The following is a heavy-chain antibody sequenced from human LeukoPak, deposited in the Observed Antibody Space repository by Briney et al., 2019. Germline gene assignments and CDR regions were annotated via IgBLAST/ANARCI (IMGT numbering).Heavy chain of an antibody. V-gene: IGHV3-20*04. CDR2: INWNGGST. CDR3: ARLPSKYSAWDY. CDR1: GFTFDDYG. J-gene: IGHJ4*02. D-gene: IGHD4-11*01. Sequence: GGSLRLSCAASGFTFDDYGMSWVRQAPGKGLEWVSVINWNGGSTGYADSVKGRFTISRDNAKNSLYLQMNSLRAEDTALYYCARLPSKYSAWDYWGQGTLVTVSS.